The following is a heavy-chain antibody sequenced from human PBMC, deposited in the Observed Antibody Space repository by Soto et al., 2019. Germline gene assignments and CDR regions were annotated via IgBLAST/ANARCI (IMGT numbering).Heavy chain of an antibody. D-gene: IGHD4-17*01. J-gene: IGHJ3*02. V-gene: IGHV5-51*01. CDR3: ARRYYGVYDTFDI. CDR1: GYIFTAYW. CDR2: IYPGDSDT. Sequence: GESLKISCKGSGYIFTAYWIAWVRQMPGKGLEWMGMIYPGDSDTRYSPSFQGHATISADKSITTAYLQWSSLRASDTAMYYCARRYYGVYDTFDIWGQGTMVTVSS.